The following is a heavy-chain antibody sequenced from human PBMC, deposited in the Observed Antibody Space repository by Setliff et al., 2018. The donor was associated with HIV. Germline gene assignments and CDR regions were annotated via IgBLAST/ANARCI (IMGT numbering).Heavy chain of an antibody. J-gene: IGHJ6*03. Sequence: KPSETLSLTCTVSGGSSSSSSFYWGWIRQPPGKGLEWIGSIYYSGNTYYNPSLKSRVTISVDTSKNQFSLKLSSVTAADTAVYYCARGDGTKYYYYYYMDVWGKGTTVTVSS. CDR3: ARGDGTKYYYYYYMDV. V-gene: IGHV4-39*01. CDR2: IYYSGNT. CDR1: GGSSSSSSFY. D-gene: IGHD1-7*01.